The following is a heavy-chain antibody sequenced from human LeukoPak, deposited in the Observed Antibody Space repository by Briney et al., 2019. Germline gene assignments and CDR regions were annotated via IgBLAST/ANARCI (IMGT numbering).Heavy chain of an antibody. V-gene: IGHV4-59*08. CDR3: ARGGGHDAFDI. Sequence: SETLSLTCPVSGGSISSYSWSWIRQPPGKGLEWIGCITNSGNTFYNPSLKSRVTISVDTSKTRFSLRLSSVTAADTAVYYCARGGGHDAFDIWGQGTMVTVS. CDR2: ITNSGNT. CDR1: GGSISSYS. D-gene: IGHD2-15*01. J-gene: IGHJ3*02.